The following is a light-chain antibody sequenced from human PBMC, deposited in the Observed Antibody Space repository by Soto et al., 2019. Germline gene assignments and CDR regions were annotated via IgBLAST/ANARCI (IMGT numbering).Light chain of an antibody. Sequence: EIVLTQSPGSLSLSPGERATLSCRASQSISRNLAWYQHKPGRAPRLLIYGVSTRATGIPARFSGSGSETEFTLTISSLQSEDFAVYYCQQYSNWPLYTFGQGTKVDIK. CDR2: GVS. CDR3: QQYSNWPLYT. CDR1: QSISRN. J-gene: IGKJ2*01. V-gene: IGKV3-15*01.